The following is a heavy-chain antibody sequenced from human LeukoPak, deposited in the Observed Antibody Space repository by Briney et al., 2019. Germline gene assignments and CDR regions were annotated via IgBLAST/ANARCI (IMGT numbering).Heavy chain of an antibody. V-gene: IGHV3-30-3*01. Sequence: GGSLRLSCAASGFTFSSYAMHWVRQAPGKGLEWVAVISYDGSNKYYADSVKGRFTISRDNSKDTLYLQMNSLRAEDTAVYYCARGYDILTGYGNNWFDPWGQGTLVTVSS. D-gene: IGHD3-9*01. CDR2: ISYDGSNK. CDR1: GFTFSSYA. CDR3: ARGYDILTGYGNNWFDP. J-gene: IGHJ5*02.